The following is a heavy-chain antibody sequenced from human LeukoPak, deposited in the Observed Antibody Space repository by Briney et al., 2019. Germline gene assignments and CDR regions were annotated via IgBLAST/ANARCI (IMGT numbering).Heavy chain of an antibody. Sequence: PSETLSLTCTVSGYSISSGYYWGWIRQPPGKGLEWIGSIYHSGSTYYNPSLKSRVTISVDTSKNQFSLKLSSVTAADTAVYYCARLWVDFWSGYSNPGYFDYWGQGTLVTVSS. CDR3: ARLWVDFWSGYSNPGYFDY. CDR2: IYHSGST. V-gene: IGHV4-38-2*02. D-gene: IGHD3-3*01. CDR1: GYSISSGYY. J-gene: IGHJ4*02.